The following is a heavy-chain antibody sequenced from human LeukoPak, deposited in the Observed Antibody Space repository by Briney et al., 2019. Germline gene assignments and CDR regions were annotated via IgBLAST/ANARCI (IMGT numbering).Heavy chain of an antibody. Sequence: SETLSLTCTVSGGSISSYYWSWLRQPPGKGLEWIGYIYYSGSTNYNPSLKSRVTISVDTSKNQFSLKLSSVTAADTAVYYCARRFLGSRYFDYWGQGTLVTVSS. D-gene: IGHD1-14*01. CDR2: IYYSGST. V-gene: IGHV4-59*12. J-gene: IGHJ4*02. CDR1: GGSISSYY. CDR3: ARRFLGSRYFDY.